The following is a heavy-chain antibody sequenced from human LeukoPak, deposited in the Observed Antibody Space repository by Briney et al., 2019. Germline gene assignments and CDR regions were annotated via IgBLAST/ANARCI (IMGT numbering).Heavy chain of an antibody. Sequence: GGSLRLSCAASGFAFSSLAMGWVRQAPGKGLEWVSVISDSGSITYYADSGKGRFTISRDYSKNTLFLQMNSLGAEDTAVYYCAKDARRTNGWYFFDYWGQGTLVTVSS. J-gene: IGHJ4*02. CDR2: ISDSGSIT. CDR3: AKDARRTNGWYFFDY. D-gene: IGHD6-19*01. V-gene: IGHV3-23*01. CDR1: GFAFSSLA.